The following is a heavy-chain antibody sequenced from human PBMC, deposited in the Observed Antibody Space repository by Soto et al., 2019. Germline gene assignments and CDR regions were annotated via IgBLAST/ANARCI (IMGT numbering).Heavy chain of an antibody. CDR1: GFTFSSYA. D-gene: IGHD6-13*01. CDR3: ARGDSSASDY. V-gene: IGHV3-30-3*01. J-gene: IGHJ4*02. CDR2: ISYDGSNK. Sequence: GGSLRLSCASSGFTFSSYAMHWVRQAPGKGLEWVAVISYDGSNKYYADSVKGRFTISRDNSKNTLYLQMNSLRAEDTAVYYCARGDSSASDYWGQGTLVTVSS.